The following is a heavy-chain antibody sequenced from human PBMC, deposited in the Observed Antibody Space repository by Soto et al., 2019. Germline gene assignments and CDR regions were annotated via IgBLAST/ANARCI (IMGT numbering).Heavy chain of an antibody. CDR3: ARAGPVAGNHAFDI. CDR1: GGSFSSYA. J-gene: IGHJ3*02. V-gene: IGHV1-69*06. Sequence: QMQLVQSGAEVKKPGSSVKVSCKASGGSFSSYAISWVRQAPVQGLEWMGGIIPIFGTATYAQKFQGRVTIIADKSTSTAYMELSSLRSEDTAVYYCARAGPVAGNHAFDIWGQGTLVTVSS. D-gene: IGHD6-19*01. CDR2: IIPIFGTA.